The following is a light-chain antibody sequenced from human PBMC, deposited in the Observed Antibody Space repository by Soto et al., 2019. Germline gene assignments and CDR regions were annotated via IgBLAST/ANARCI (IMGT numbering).Light chain of an antibody. V-gene: IGLV4-60*02. Sequence: QAVVTQSSSAFASLGSSVRLTCTLSSGHSTYIIAWHQQQPGKAPRYLMNLEGSGRYSKGSGVPDRFSGSSSGADRYLTISNLQFEDEADYYCETWDSNTRLFGGGTKVTVL. CDR2: LEGSGRY. CDR3: ETWDSNTRL. CDR1: SGHSTYI. J-gene: IGLJ3*02.